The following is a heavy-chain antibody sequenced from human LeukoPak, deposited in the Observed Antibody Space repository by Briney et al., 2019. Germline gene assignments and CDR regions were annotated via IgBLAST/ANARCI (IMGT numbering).Heavy chain of an antibody. CDR1: GYSISSGYY. CDR2: IFHSGST. Sequence: SETLSLTCTVSGYSISSGYYWGWIRQPPGKGLEWIASIFHSGSTYYNPSLKSRVTMSVDMPKNQFSLKLDSVTAADTAVYYCARRSGWYPFDYWGPGTLVTVSS. V-gene: IGHV4-38-2*02. D-gene: IGHD6-19*01. CDR3: ARRSGWYPFDY. J-gene: IGHJ4*02.